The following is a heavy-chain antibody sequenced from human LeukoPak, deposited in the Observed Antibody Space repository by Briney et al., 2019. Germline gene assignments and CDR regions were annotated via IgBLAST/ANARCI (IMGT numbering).Heavy chain of an antibody. D-gene: IGHD6-6*01. V-gene: IGHV3-30*04. J-gene: IGHJ4*02. CDR3: ARAGSSPPDY. Sequence: GGSLRLSCAASGFTFSSYAMHWVRQAPGKGLEWVAVIPYDGSNKYYADSVKGRFTISRENSKNRLYLQMNSLRAEDTAVYYCARAGSSPPDYWGQGTLVTVSS. CDR2: IPYDGSNK. CDR1: GFTFSSYA.